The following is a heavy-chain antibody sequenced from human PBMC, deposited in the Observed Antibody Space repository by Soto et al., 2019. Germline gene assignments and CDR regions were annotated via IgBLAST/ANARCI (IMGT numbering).Heavy chain of an antibody. D-gene: IGHD6-13*01. CDR2: TSASGGTT. CDR3: AKPKYSSSWWAVDY. V-gene: IGHV3-23*01. CDR1: GFTFGSYA. Sequence: EVQLLESGDGFIQPGGSLRLSCAASGFTFGSYAMSWVRQAPGKGLEWVSSTSASGGTTYYADSVKGRFTISRDNSKNMLYLEMNSLRAEDTAVYYCAKPKYSSSWWAVDYWGQGTLVTVSS. J-gene: IGHJ4*02.